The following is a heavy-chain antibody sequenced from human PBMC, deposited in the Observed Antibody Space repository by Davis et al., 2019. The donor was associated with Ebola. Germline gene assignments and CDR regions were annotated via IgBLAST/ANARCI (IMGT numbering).Heavy chain of an antibody. CDR3: ARDQDVLVPAAMPYYYYGMDV. V-gene: IGHV1-46*01. Sequence: ASVKVSCKASGGTFSSYTISWVRQAPGQGLEWMGIINPSGGSTSYAQKFQGRVTMTRDTSTSTVYMELSSLRSEDTAVYYCARDQDVLVPAAMPYYYYGMDVWGQGTTVTVSS. J-gene: IGHJ6*02. CDR1: GGTFSSYT. CDR2: INPSGGST. D-gene: IGHD2-2*01.